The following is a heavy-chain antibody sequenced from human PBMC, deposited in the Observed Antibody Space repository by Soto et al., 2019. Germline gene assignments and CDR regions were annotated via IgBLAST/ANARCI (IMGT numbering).Heavy chain of an antibody. Sequence: PGGSLRLSCAASGFTFSRYAMGWVRQAPGKGLEWVSVISGSGGNIHYADSVKGRFTISRDNSKNTLYLQMNSLRVKDTAVYNCATQDFRGTTGTTWGQGTLVTVSS. CDR3: ATQDFRGTTGTT. J-gene: IGHJ4*02. CDR1: GFTFSRYA. V-gene: IGHV3-23*01. D-gene: IGHD1-1*01. CDR2: ISGSGGNI.